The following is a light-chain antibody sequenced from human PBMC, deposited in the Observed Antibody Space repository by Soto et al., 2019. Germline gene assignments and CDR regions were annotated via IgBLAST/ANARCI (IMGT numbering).Light chain of an antibody. V-gene: IGKV1-5*01. CDR2: DVS. CDR1: QSVTNW. Sequence: DIQMTQSPSTLSSSVGERVTISCRASQSVTNWLAWYQQKPGKAPKLLIYDVSSMQSGVPSRFSGSGSGTDFTLTISSLQPEDFASYYCQQRDGWPRTFGQGT. J-gene: IGKJ1*01. CDR3: QQRDGWPRT.